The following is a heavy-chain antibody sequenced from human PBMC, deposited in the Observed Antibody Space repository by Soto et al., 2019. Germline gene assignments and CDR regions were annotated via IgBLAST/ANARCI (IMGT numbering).Heavy chain of an antibody. CDR2: INADNGNT. CDR1: GYTFTSYA. D-gene: IGHD1-26*01. Sequence: ASVKVSCKASGYTFTSYAMHWVRQAPGQRLEWMGWINADNGNTKYSQKLQGRVTITRDTSASTAYMELRSLRSDDTAVYYCASGSYRAEYFQQWGQGTLVTVSS. CDR3: ASGSYRAEYFQQ. V-gene: IGHV1-3*01. J-gene: IGHJ1*01.